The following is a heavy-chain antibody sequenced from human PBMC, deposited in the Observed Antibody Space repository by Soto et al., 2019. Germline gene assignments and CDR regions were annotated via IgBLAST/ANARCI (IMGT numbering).Heavy chain of an antibody. CDR1: GYTFTGYY. V-gene: IGHV1-2*02. D-gene: IGHD3-3*01. CDR2: INPNSGGT. CDR3: ARDKSASDFWSGYLGY. Sequence: ASVKVSCKASGYTFTGYYMHWVRQAPGQGLEWMGWINPNSGGTNYAQKFQGRVTMTRDTSISTAYMELSRLRSDDTAVYYCARDKSASDFWSGYLGYWGQGTLVPVYS. J-gene: IGHJ4*02.